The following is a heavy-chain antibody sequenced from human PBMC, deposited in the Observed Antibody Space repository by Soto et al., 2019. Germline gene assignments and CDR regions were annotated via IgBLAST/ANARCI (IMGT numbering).Heavy chain of an antibody. D-gene: IGHD3-9*01. Sequence: SETLSLTCSVSGDSINSDKYYWGWIRQPPGKGLEWIGSIYFRGNTYYNPSLQTRVTISLDKPKSQFSLKLNSVTAADSAVYFCARLEGLATISYYFDFWGQGALVTVSS. CDR3: ARLEGLATISYYFDF. CDR1: GDSINSDKYY. CDR2: IYFRGNT. V-gene: IGHV4-39*01. J-gene: IGHJ4*02.